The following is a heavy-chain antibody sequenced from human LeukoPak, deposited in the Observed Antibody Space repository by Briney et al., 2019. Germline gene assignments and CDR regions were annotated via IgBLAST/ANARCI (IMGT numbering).Heavy chain of an antibody. CDR3: VQTTGWPGFDY. V-gene: IGHV4-4*09. Sequence: SETLSLTRTTSGVSISRFYWSWVRRPAGKGLEWIGNIYSGVPTYFNPSLKSRVIISVDTSKNQFSLNLTSVTAADTAMYYCVQTTGWPGFDYWGQGILVTVSS. D-gene: IGHD1-1*01. J-gene: IGHJ4*02. CDR2: IYSGVPT. CDR1: GVSISRFY.